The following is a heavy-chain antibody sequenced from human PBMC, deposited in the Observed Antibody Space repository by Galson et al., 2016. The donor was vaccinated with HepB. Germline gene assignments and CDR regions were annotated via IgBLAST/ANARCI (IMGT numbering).Heavy chain of an antibody. D-gene: IGHD3-22*01. Sequence: LRLSCAVSGFTFSSYSMNWVRQAPGKGLERVSSIASNSRYINYADSVKGRFTMSRDNAKNSLYLQMNSLRAEDTAVYYCARERNYYDSSGYYYDYFDYWGQGTLVTVSS. V-gene: IGHV3-21*01. CDR3: ARERNYYDSSGYYYDYFDY. CDR2: IASNSRYI. J-gene: IGHJ4*02. CDR1: GFTFSSYS.